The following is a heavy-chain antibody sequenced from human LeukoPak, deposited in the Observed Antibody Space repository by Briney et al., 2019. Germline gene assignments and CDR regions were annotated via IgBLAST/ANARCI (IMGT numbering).Heavy chain of an antibody. CDR1: GFTFSSFG. CDR2: ISGSGGST. V-gene: IGHV3-23*01. CDR3: AGGAGVYYYGMDV. J-gene: IGHJ6*02. Sequence: PGVSLRLSCAASGFTFSSFGLSWVRQAPGKGLEWVSAISGSGGSTYYADSVKGRFTISRDNSKNTLYLQMNSLRAEDTALYYCAGGAGVYYYGMDVWGQGTSVTVSS.